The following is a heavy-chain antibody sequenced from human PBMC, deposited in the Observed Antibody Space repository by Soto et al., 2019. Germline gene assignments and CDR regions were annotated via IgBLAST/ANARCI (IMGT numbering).Heavy chain of an antibody. CDR3: ARSPQVISTSFEY. CDR1: GFTFSSYA. CDR2: ISGSGGTT. Sequence: GGSLRLSCVASGFTFSSYALNWVRQAPGRGLEWVSAISGSGGTTYYADSVKGRFTISRDNSKNTLFLQMNSLRAEDAAIYYCARSPQVISTSFEYWGQGSLGTVSS. D-gene: IGHD3-22*01. V-gene: IGHV3-23*01. J-gene: IGHJ4*02.